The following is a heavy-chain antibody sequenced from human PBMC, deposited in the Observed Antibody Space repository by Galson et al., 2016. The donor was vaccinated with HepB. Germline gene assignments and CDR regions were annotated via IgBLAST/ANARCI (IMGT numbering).Heavy chain of an antibody. CDR1: GFVFSNFG. J-gene: IGHJ5*02. CDR2: ISTRRTT. D-gene: IGHD1-1*01. Sequence: SLRLSCAASGFVFSNFGLSWVRQAPGKGLEWVASISTRRTTYYSDSVQGRFTISRDNSNNTLYLQMNGLRAEDTAAYYCAKERLVRRIFFPWGQGTLLTVSS. V-gene: IGHV3-23*01. CDR3: AKERLVRRIFFP.